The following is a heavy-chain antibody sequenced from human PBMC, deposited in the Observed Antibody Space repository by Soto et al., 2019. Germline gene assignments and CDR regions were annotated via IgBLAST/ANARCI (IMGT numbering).Heavy chain of an antibody. Sequence: SETLSLTCSFSVVSSISGIHDLSFIRQAPWQGLEWIVSVYQIVNTYYNPSLRNRVAVSVDTSTNQISLRVKSVTSSDTGVYFCERNDLQNEFDLWGQGHPVNVSS. D-gene: IGHD3-16*01. CDR3: ERNDLQNEFDL. J-gene: IGHJ4*02. CDR2: VYQIVNT. V-gene: IGHV4-39*01. CDR1: VVSSISGIHD.